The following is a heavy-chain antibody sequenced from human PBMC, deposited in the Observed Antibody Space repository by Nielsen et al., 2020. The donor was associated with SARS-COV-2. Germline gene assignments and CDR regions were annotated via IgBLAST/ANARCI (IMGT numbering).Heavy chain of an antibody. CDR2: ISSSGSTI. J-gene: IGHJ5*02. CDR1: GFTFSSYE. Sequence: GGSLRLSCAASGFTFSSYEMNWVRQAPGKGLEWVSYISSSGSTIYYADSVKGRFTISRDNAKNSLYLQMNSLRAEDTAVYYCAKKQWDIVVVVAATPPWFDPWGQGTLVTVSS. D-gene: IGHD2-15*01. V-gene: IGHV3-48*03. CDR3: AKKQWDIVVVVAATPPWFDP.